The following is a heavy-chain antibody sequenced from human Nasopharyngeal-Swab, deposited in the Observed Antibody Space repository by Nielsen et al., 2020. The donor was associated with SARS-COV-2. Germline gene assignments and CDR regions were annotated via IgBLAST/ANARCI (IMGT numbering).Heavy chain of an antibody. J-gene: IGHJ4*02. CDR3: AREGSFVAPDTFER. CDR2: FSKSSSTV. V-gene: IGHV3-48*02. Sequence: GESLKIACAASGFTFSNYNMHWVRQAPGKGLEWISYFSKSSSTVYYADSVKGRITISRDNAKSSLYLQMNRLTNEDTAVYYCAREGSFVAPDTFERWGQGTLVNVSS. D-gene: IGHD1-1*01. CDR1: GFTFSNYN.